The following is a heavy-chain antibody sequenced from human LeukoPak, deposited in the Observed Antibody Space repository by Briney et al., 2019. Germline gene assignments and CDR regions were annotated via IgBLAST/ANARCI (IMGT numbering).Heavy chain of an antibody. CDR3: ARESSTSQNNLFDY. J-gene: IGHJ4*02. Sequence: SETLSLTCTVSGDSITSHYWSWIRQPPGKGLEWIGYLHYRGNMKHNSSFSGRITVSLDTSKNQFSLRLRSVTAADTAIYYRARESSTSQNNLFDYWGQGTLVTVSS. D-gene: IGHD6-6*01. V-gene: IGHV4-59*11. CDR1: GDSITSHY. CDR2: LHYRGNM.